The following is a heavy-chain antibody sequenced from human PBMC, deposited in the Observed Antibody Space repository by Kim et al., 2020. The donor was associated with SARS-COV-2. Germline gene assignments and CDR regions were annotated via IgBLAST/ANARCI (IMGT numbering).Heavy chain of an antibody. J-gene: IGHJ4*02. CDR3: ARGRITMFGVVTEFDY. CDR2: IYYSGST. V-gene: IGHV4-31*03. CDR1: GGSISSGGYY. D-gene: IGHD3-3*01. Sequence: SETLSLTCTVSGGSISSGGYYWSWIRQHPGKGLEWNGYIYYSGSTYSNPSLKSRVTISVDTSKNQFSLKLSSVTAADTAVYYCARGRITMFGVVTEFDYWGQGTLVTVSS.